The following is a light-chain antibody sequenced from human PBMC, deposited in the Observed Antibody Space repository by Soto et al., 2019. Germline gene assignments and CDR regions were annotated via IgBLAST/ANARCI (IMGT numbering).Light chain of an antibody. V-gene: IGKV1-5*01. Sequence: EMTQSPSTLSASVGNRVTITCRASQSINTWLAWYQQKPGKAPKLLIYDAFSLEGGVPSRFSGSGSGTEFALTISSLQPDDFATYYCLQYPSFPWPFGQGTKVDIK. CDR2: DAF. CDR3: LQYPSFPWP. J-gene: IGKJ1*01. CDR1: QSINTW.